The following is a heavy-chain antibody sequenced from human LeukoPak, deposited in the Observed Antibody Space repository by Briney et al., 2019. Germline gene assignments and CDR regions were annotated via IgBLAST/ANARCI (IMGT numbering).Heavy chain of an antibody. CDR1: GFTISNYN. D-gene: IGHD4-11*01. CDR2: ISSGISRTI. J-gene: IGHJ4*02. Sequence: GGSLRLSCTASGFTISNYNMNWVRQPPGKGLEWVSYISSGISRTIYYADSVKGRFTISRDNAKNSLYLQMNNLRAGDTAIYYCARISTTDVRHWGQGTLVTVSS. V-gene: IGHV3-48*01. CDR3: ARISTTDVRH.